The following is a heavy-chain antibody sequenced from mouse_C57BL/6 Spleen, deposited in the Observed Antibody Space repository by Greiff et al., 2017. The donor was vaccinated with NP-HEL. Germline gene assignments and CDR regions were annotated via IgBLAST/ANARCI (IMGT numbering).Heavy chain of an antibody. V-gene: IGHV1-53*01. Sequence: VQLQQPGTELVKPGASVKLSCKASGYTFTSYWMHWVKQRPGQGLEWIGNINPSNGGTNYNEKFKSKATLTVDKSSSTAYMQLSSLTSEDSAVYYCARGLGMDGNYAWFAYWGQGTLVTVSA. CDR1: GYTFTSYW. CDR2: INPSNGGT. D-gene: IGHD2-1*01. J-gene: IGHJ3*01. CDR3: ARGLGMDGNYAWFAY.